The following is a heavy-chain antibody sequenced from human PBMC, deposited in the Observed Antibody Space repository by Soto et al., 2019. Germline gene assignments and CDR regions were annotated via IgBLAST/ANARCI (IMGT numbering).Heavy chain of an antibody. V-gene: IGHV1-2*04. J-gene: IGHJ6*02. CDR2: INPNSGGT. D-gene: IGHD5-12*01. Sequence: ASVKLSSKASGYTFTGYYLRWVRPAPGQGLEWMGWINPNSGGTNYAQKFQGWVTMTRDTSISTAYMELSRLRSDDTAVYYCARSIGAGATIFYGMDVWGQGTTVTVSS. CDR1: GYTFTGYY. CDR3: ARSIGAGATIFYGMDV.